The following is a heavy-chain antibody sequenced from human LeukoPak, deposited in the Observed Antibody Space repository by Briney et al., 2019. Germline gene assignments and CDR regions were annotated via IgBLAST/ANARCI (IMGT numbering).Heavy chain of an antibody. CDR3: ANGNDYDFWSGFDY. Sequence: GGSLRLSCAASGFTFSSYAMSWVRQAPGKGLEWVSAISGSGGSTYYADSVKGRFTISRDNSKNTLYLQMNSLRAEDTAVYYCANGNDYDFWSGFDYWGQGTLVTVSS. CDR1: GFTFSSYA. J-gene: IGHJ4*02. D-gene: IGHD3-3*01. V-gene: IGHV3-23*01. CDR2: ISGSGGST.